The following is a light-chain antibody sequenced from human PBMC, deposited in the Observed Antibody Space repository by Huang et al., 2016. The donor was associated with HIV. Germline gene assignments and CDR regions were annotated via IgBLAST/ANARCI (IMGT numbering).Light chain of an antibody. Sequence: EIVLTQSLGTLSLSPGERATLSCRASQSISSSNLALYQQRRGQAPRLLIYGASRSAPGIPDRFSGSGSGTDFTLTISRLEPEDFAVYYCQQYGSSPKTFGQGTKVEIK. V-gene: IGKV3-20*01. J-gene: IGKJ1*01. CDR3: QQYGSSPKT. CDR1: QSISSSN. CDR2: GAS.